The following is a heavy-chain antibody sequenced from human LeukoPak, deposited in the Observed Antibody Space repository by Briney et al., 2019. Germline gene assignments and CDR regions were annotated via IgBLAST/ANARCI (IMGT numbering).Heavy chain of an antibody. CDR1: GGSVSSGSYY. Sequence: SETLSLTCTVSGGSVSSGSYYWSWIRQPPGKGLEWIGYIYYSGGTNYNPSLKSRVTISVDTSKNQFSLELSSVTAADTAVYYCARYSGYDYLDYWGQGTLVTVSS. CDR3: ARYSGYDYLDY. D-gene: IGHD5-12*01. J-gene: IGHJ4*02. CDR2: IYYSGGT. V-gene: IGHV4-61*01.